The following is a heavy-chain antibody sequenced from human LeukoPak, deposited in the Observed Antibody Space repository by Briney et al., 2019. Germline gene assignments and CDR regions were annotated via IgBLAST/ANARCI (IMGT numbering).Heavy chain of an antibody. CDR2: IYSGADT. CDR1: GFSVSTKY. J-gene: IGHJ2*01. D-gene: IGHD3-10*01. V-gene: IGHV3-53*01. CDR3: ARVGDHYHWYLDL. Sequence: GGSLRLPCAASGFSVSTKYMNWVCQAPGKGLEWVSIIYSGADTYYADSVKGRFTISRDTSKNTLFLHMNSLRVEDTAVYFCARVGDHYHWYLDLWGRGTLVSVSS.